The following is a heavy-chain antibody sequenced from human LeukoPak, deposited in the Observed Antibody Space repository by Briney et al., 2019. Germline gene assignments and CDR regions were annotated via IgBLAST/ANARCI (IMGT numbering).Heavy chain of an antibody. V-gene: IGHV4-59*01. J-gene: IGHJ4*02. CDR2: IYYSGST. CDR1: GASISSYS. D-gene: IGHD3-3*01. Sequence: PSETLSLTCTVSGASISSYSWSWIRQPPGKRLEWIGYIYYSGSTNYNPSLKSRVTISVDTSKNQFSLKLSSVTAADTAVYYCARQGTAWSGPDYWGQGTLVTVSS. CDR3: ARQGTAWSGPDY.